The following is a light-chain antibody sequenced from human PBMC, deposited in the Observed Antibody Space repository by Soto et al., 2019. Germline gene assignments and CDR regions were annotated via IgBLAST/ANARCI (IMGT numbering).Light chain of an antibody. J-gene: IGLJ2*01. CDR3: GTWDTSLSGGL. CDR1: SSNIGNNF. Sequence: QSVLTQPPSVSAAPGQTVTISCSGGSSNIGNNFVSWYQQLPGTAPKLLIYDNNKRPSGIPDRFSASRSATSATLAITGPQTGDGAVYYCGTWDTSLSGGLFGGGTKLTVL. V-gene: IGLV1-51*01. CDR2: DNN.